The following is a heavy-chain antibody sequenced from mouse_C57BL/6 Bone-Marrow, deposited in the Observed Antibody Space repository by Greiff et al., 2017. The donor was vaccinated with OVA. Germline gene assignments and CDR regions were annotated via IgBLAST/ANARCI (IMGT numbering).Heavy chain of an antibody. Sequence: LEWIGRIHPSDSDTNYNQKFKGKATLTVDKSSSTAYIQLSSLPSEDSAVYYCAIVWFAYWGQGTLVTVSA. V-gene: IGHV1-74*01. CDR2: IHPSDSDT. J-gene: IGHJ3*01. CDR3: AIVWFAY.